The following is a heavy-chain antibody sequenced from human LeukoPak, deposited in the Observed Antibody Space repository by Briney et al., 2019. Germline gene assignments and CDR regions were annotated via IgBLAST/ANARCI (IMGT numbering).Heavy chain of an antibody. D-gene: IGHD1-26*01. CDR2: ISWNSGSI. J-gene: IGHJ4*02. V-gene: IGHV3-9*01. CDR3: AKDSATALVGATTFDY. Sequence: GGSLRLSCAASGFTFDDYAMHWVRQAPGKGLEWVSGISWNSGSIGYADSAKGRFTISRDNAKNSLYLQMNSLRAEDTALYYCAKDSATALVGATTFDYWGQGTLVTVSS. CDR1: GFTFDDYA.